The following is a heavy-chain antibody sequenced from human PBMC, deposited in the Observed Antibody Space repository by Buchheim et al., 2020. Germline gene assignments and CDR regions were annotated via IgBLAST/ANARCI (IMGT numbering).Heavy chain of an antibody. D-gene: IGHD1-14*01. CDR2: IRGDGGVT. J-gene: IGHJ4*02. CDR1: GFTFSSYW. CDR3: ARANPADFDY. Sequence: EVQLVESGGGLIQPGGPLRLSCAASGFTFSSYWMHWVRQAPGKGLVWVSRIRGDGGVTNYADSVRGRLTISRDNAKNTLYLQMNSLRDEDTAVYYCARANPADFDYWGQGAL. V-gene: IGHV3-74*01.